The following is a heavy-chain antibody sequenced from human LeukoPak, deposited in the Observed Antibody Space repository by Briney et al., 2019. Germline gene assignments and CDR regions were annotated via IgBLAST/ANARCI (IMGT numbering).Heavy chain of an antibody. CDR1: GFTFSSYW. CDR2: INTDGSST. J-gene: IGHJ4*02. V-gene: IGHV3-74*01. CDR3: ARAPCRGGSCRFDY. Sequence: TGGSLRLSCAASGFTFSSYWMHWVRHAPGKGLVWVSRINTDGSSTSYADSVKGRFTISRDNAKNTLYLQMNSLRAEDTAVYYCARAPCRGGSCRFDYWGQGTLVTVSS. D-gene: IGHD2-15*01.